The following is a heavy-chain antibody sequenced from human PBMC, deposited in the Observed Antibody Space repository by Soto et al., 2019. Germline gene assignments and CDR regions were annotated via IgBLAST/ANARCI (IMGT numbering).Heavy chain of an antibody. CDR3: ARLLFFATRAYYDFWSGYYNDAFDI. CDR1: GGSISSSSYY. V-gene: IGHV4-39*01. Sequence: SETLSLTCTVSGGSISSSSYYWGWIRQPPGKGLEWIGSIYYSGSTYYNPSLKSRVTISVDTSKNQFSLKLSSVTAADTAVFYCARLLFFATRAYYDFWSGYYNDAFDIWGQGTMVTVSS. D-gene: IGHD3-3*01. J-gene: IGHJ3*02. CDR2: IYYSGST.